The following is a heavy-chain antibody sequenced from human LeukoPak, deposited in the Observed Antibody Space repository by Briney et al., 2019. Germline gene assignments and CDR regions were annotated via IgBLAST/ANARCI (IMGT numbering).Heavy chain of an antibody. CDR2: IIPIFGTA. CDR3: ARWGLGYCSSTSCYVNAFDI. CDR1: GGTFSSYA. D-gene: IGHD2-2*01. Sequence: GASVKVSCKASGGTFSSYAISWVRQAPGQGLEWMGGIIPIFGTANYAQKFQGRVTITADESTSTAYMELSSLRSEDTAVYYCARWGLGYCSSTSCYVNAFDIWGQGTMVTVSS. J-gene: IGHJ3*02. V-gene: IGHV1-69*13.